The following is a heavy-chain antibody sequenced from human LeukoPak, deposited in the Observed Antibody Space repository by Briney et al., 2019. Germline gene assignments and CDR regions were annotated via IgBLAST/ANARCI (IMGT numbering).Heavy chain of an antibody. CDR1: GGSVSSTNW. CDR2: VHLDGRT. Sequence: PSETLSLTCGVSGGSVSSTNWWTWIRQPPGKGLEFIGEVHLDGRTNFNPSLKSRLTMSVDLSENHVSLKLTSVTAADTAVYYCAREGGFYRPLDYSGQGTLVTVSS. CDR3: AREGGFYRPLDY. D-gene: IGHD6-25*01. J-gene: IGHJ4*02. V-gene: IGHV4-4*02.